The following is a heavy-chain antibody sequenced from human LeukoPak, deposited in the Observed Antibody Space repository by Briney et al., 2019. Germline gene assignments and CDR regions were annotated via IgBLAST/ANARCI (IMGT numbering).Heavy chain of an antibody. Sequence: GRSLRLSCAASVFTFSSYAMHWVRQAPGKGLEWVSAISSDGSNKYYADSVTGRFTISRDSSKNTLYLQMNSLRVEETAMYYCAGSPKYSSSWYEYFQHWGQGTLVTVSS. D-gene: IGHD6-13*01. CDR2: ISSDGSNK. CDR1: VFTFSSYA. CDR3: AGSPKYSSSWYEYFQH. V-gene: IGHV3-30*01. J-gene: IGHJ1*01.